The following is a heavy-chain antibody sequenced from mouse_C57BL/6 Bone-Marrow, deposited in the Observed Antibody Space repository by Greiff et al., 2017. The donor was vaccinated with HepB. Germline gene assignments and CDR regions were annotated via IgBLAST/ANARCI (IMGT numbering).Heavy chain of an antibody. Sequence: EVKLVESGGGLVQPGGSLKLSCAASGFTFSDYGMAWVRQAPRKGPEWVAFISNLAYSIYYADTVTGRFTISRENAKNTLYLEISSLRSEDTAMYYCARAYSLYYFDYWGQGTTLTVSS. CDR3: ARAYSLYYFDY. CDR1: GFTFSDYG. CDR2: ISNLAYSI. V-gene: IGHV5-15*01. J-gene: IGHJ2*01.